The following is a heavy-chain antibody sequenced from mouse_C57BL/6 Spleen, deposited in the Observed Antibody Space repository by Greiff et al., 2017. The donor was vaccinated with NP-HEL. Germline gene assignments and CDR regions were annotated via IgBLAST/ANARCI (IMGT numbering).Heavy chain of an antibody. V-gene: IGHV1-69*01. CDR2: IDPSDSYT. D-gene: IGHD3-2*02. CDR1: GYTFTSYW. Sequence: VQLQQPGAELVMPGASVKLSCKASGYTFTSYWMHWVKQRPGQGLEWIGEIDPSDSYTNYNQKFKGKSTLTVDKSSSTAYMQLSSLTSEDSAVYYCARLRQLRLSYAMDYWGQGTSVTVSS. J-gene: IGHJ4*01. CDR3: ARLRQLRLSYAMDY.